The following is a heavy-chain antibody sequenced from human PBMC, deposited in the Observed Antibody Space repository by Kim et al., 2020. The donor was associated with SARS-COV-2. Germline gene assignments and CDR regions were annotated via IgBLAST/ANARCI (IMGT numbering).Heavy chain of an antibody. J-gene: IGHJ6*02. Sequence: GRFTISRDNSKNTLYLQMNSLRAEDTAVYYCAKAPRIAVALNYYYYGMDVWGQGTTVTVSS. D-gene: IGHD6-19*01. V-gene: IGHV3-30*02. CDR3: AKAPRIAVALNYYYYGMDV.